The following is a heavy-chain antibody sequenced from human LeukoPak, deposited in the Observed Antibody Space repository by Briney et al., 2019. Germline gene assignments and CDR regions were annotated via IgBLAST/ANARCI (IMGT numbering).Heavy chain of an antibody. CDR2: IYYSGST. Sequence: PSQTLSLTCTVSGGSISSGDYYWSWIRQPPGKGLEWIGYIYYSGSTYYNPSLKSRVTISVDTSKNQFSLKLSSVTAADTAVYYCASLNPTVTTTLDYWGQGTLVTVSS. D-gene: IGHD4-17*01. CDR1: GGSISSGDYY. CDR3: ASLNPTVTTTLDY. J-gene: IGHJ4*02. V-gene: IGHV4-30-4*08.